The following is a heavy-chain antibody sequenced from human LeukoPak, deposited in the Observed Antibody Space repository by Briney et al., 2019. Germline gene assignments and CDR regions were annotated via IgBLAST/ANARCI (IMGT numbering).Heavy chain of an antibody. J-gene: IGHJ6*02. CDR2: IYSSGST. Sequence: SETLSLTCSVSGGSISSTNYYWGWIRQPPGKGLEWIGNIYSSGSTHYNPSLKSRVTISLDMSKNQFSLQLSSVTAADTAVYYCARDNRYFDPGVFYYNGMDVWGQGTTVTVSS. CDR1: GGSISSTNYY. D-gene: IGHD3-9*01. CDR3: ARDNRYFDPGVFYYNGMDV. V-gene: IGHV4-39*07.